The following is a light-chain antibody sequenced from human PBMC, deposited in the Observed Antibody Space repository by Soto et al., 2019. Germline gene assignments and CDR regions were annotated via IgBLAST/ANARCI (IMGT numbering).Light chain of an antibody. CDR1: SSNIGSNY. V-gene: IGLV1-47*01. J-gene: IGLJ1*01. CDR2: RNA. CDR3: AVWDDSLSGIYV. Sequence: QSVLTQPPSASGTPGQRVTISCSGSSSNIGSNYVYWYQQLPGTAPKLLIYRNAQRPSGVPDRFSGSKSGTSASLAISGLRSEDEADYYCAVWDDSLSGIYVFGTGTQLTVL.